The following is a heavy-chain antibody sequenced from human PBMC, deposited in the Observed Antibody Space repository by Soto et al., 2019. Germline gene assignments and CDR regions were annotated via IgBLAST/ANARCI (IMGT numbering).Heavy chain of an antibody. CDR2: FDPEDGET. CDR1: GYTLTELS. V-gene: IGHV1-24*01. CDR3: ATRFDYDFWSGYSR. J-gene: IGHJ4*02. D-gene: IGHD3-3*01. Sequence: ASVKVSCKVSGYTLTELSMHWVRQAPGKGLEWMGGFDPEDGETIYAQKFQGRVTMTEDTSTDTAYMELSSLRSEDTAVYCCATRFDYDFWSGYSRWGQGTLVTVSS.